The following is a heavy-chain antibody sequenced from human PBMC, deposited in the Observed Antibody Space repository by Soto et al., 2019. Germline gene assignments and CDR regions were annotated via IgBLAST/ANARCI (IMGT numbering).Heavy chain of an antibody. Sequence: LRLSCAASGFTFSNYGMHWVRQAPGKGLEWVAVIWYDGNNKYYADSVKGRFTISRDNSNNTLYVQMTSLRAEDTAVYYCARGLHPFFDFGGQEPLVPVSS. V-gene: IGHV3-33*01. CDR3: ARGLHPFFDF. CDR2: IWYDGNNK. CDR1: GFTFSNYG. J-gene: IGHJ4*02.